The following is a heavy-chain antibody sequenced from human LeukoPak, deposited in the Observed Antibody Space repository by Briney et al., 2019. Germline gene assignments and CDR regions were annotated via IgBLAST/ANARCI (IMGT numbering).Heavy chain of an antibody. J-gene: IGHJ5*02. CDR1: GGSISSYY. D-gene: IGHD3-22*01. Sequence: PSETLSLTCTVSGGSISSYYWSWIRQPPGKGLEWIGYIYYSGSTNYNPSLKSRVTISVDTSKNQFSLKLSSVTAADTAVYYCARVRFRYYYDSSGLGPFDPWGQGTLVTVSS. CDR3: ARVRFRYYYDSSGLGPFDP. V-gene: IGHV4-59*01. CDR2: IYYSGST.